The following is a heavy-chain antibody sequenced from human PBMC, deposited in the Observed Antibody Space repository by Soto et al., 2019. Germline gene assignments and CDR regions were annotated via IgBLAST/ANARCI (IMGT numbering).Heavy chain of an antibody. V-gene: IGHV3-33*01. D-gene: IGHD1-26*01. CDR2: IWYDGSRT. CDR1: GFSFSSYG. CDR3: ARQWGEGYKVPYLDQ. Sequence: GSLRLSCAASGFSFSSYGMHWVRQAPGKGLEWVAVIWYDGSRTYYTDSVKGRFTISRDNSKKTLYLQMESLRAEDTAVYFCARQWGEGYKVPYLDQWGQGTLVTVSS. J-gene: IGHJ4*02.